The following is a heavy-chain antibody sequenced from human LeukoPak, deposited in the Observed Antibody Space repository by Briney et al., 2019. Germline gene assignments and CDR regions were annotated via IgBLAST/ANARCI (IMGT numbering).Heavy chain of an antibody. J-gene: IGHJ6*03. CDR1: GGTFSSYA. CDR2: IIPIFGTA. V-gene: IGHV1-69*05. D-gene: IGHD6-25*01. Sequence: ASVKVSCKASGGTFSSYAISWVRQAPGQGLEWMGGIIPIFGTANYAQKFQGRVTLTTDTSTTTSYMELRSLRSDDTAVYYCARASGSRPGLADYYYMDVWGKGTTVTVSS. CDR3: ARASGSRPGLADYYYMDV.